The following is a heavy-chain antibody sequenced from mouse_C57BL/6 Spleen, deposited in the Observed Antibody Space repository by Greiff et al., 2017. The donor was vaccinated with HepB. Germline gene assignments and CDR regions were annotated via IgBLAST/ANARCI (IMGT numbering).Heavy chain of an antibody. J-gene: IGHJ3*01. CDR3: ASSLYSNYLAWFAY. D-gene: IGHD2-5*01. CDR2: INPSNGGT. Sequence: QVQLQQPGTELVKPGASVKLSCKASGYTFTSYWMHWVKQRPGQGLEWIGNINPSNGGTNYNDKFKSKATLTVDKSSSTAYIKLSSLTSEDSAVYYCASSLYSNYLAWFAYWGQGTLVTVSA. V-gene: IGHV1-53*01. CDR1: GYTFTSYW.